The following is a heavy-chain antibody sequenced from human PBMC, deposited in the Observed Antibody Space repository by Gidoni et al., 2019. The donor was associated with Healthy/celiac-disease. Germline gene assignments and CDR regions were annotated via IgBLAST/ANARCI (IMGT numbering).Heavy chain of an antibody. CDR3: AKSHYYDSSGYDDDWYFDL. Sequence: EVQLLESGGGLVQPGGSLRLSCSASGFTVISHAMSWVRQAPGKGLEWVSAISGSGGSTYYADSVKGRFTISRDNSKNTLYLQMNSLRIEDTAVYYCAKSHYYDSSGYDDDWYFDLWGRGTLVTVSS. CDR1: GFTVISHA. J-gene: IGHJ2*01. CDR2: ISGSGGST. V-gene: IGHV3-23*01. D-gene: IGHD3-22*01.